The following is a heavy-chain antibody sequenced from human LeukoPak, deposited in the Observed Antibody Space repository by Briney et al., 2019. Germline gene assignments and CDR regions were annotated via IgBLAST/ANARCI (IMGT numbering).Heavy chain of an antibody. V-gene: IGHV3-53*01. Sequence: ETLSLTCAVYGGSFSGYYMSWVRQAPGKGLEWVSVIYSGGSTYYADSVKGRFTISRDNSKNTLYLQMNSLRAEDTAVYYCASRDYYDSSGYYDAFDIWGQGTMVTVSS. J-gene: IGHJ3*02. D-gene: IGHD3-22*01. CDR1: GGSFSGYY. CDR2: IYSGGST. CDR3: ASRDYYDSSGYYDAFDI.